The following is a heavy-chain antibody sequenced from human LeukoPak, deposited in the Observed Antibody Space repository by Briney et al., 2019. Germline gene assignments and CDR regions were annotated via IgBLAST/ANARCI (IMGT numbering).Heavy chain of an antibody. V-gene: IGHV4-59*08. Sequence: SETLSLTCTVSGGSISSYYWSWIRQPPGKGLEWIGYIYYSGSTNYNPSLKSRVTISVDTSKNQFSLKLSSVTAADTAVYYCARTSAGLGSLDYWGQGTLVTVSS. CDR2: IYYSGST. J-gene: IGHJ4*02. CDR1: GGSISSYY. D-gene: IGHD2-15*01. CDR3: ARTSAGLGSLDY.